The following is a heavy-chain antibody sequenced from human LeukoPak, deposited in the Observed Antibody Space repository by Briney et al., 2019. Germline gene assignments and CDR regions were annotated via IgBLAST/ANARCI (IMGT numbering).Heavy chain of an antibody. D-gene: IGHD3-10*01. CDR2: INPNSGGT. V-gene: IGHV1-2*02. CDR1: GYTFTGYY. J-gene: IGHJ4*02. CDR3: ASWHYYGSGSPFDY. Sequence: GASVKVSCKASGYTFTGYYMHWVRQAPGQGLEWMGWINPNSGGTNYAQKFQGRVTTTRDTSISTAYMELSRLRSDDTAVYYCASWHYYGSGSPFDYWGQGTLVTVSS.